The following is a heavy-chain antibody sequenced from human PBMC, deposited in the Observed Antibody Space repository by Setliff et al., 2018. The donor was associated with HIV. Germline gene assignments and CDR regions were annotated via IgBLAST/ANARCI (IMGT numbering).Heavy chain of an antibody. Sequence: GGSLRLSCTASGFTFGDYAMNWIRQAPGKGLEWVSSISSTGTYIYYADSMKGRFTISRDNAKNSLYLQMNSLKTEDTAVYYCTTWQAGNDYWGQGTLVTVSS. J-gene: IGHJ4*02. V-gene: IGHV3-21*03. CDR2: ISSTGTYI. D-gene: IGHD6-13*01. CDR1: GFTFGDYA. CDR3: TTWQAGNDY.